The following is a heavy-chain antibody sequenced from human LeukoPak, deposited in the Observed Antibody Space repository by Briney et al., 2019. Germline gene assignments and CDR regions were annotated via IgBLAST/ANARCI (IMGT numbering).Heavy chain of an antibody. V-gene: IGHV3-48*03. CDR1: GFTFSSYE. Sequence: PGGSLRLSCAASGFTFSSYEMNWVRQAPGKGLEWVSYISSSGSTIYYADSVKGRFTISRDNAKNSLCLQMNSLRAEDTAVYYCAGGYSGYDYGVFDYWGQGTLVTVSS. CDR2: ISSSGSTI. CDR3: AGGYSGYDYGVFDY. J-gene: IGHJ4*02. D-gene: IGHD5-12*01.